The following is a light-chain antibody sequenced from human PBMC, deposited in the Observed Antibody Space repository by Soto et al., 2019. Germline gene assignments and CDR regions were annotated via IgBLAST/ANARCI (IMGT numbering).Light chain of an antibody. Sequence: AIQLTQSPSSLSASVGDRVTITCRAIQGISSALAWYQQKPGKATKLLIYDASSLESGVPSRFSGSGSGTDVTLTISSLQPEDVAAYYCQRCNKYRPWTFGQGTKVELK. CDR2: DAS. J-gene: IGKJ1*01. CDR1: QGISSA. CDR3: QRCNKYRPWT. V-gene: IGKV1D-13*01.